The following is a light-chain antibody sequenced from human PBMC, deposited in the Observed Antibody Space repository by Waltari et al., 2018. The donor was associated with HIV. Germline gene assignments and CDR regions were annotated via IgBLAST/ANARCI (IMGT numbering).Light chain of an antibody. CDR2: WAS. J-gene: IGKJ1*01. Sequence: DFVVTQSPDSLAVSLGERATFNCKSSQILLDTSNNKNYLAWYQQKPGQPPKLLIYWASNPETRVPDPFRGREVWTNFTLTITSLQAEDVAVYYCQQHYRVPWTFGQGTKVEIK. CDR3: QQHYRVPWT. CDR1: QILLDTSNNKNY. V-gene: IGKV4-1*01.